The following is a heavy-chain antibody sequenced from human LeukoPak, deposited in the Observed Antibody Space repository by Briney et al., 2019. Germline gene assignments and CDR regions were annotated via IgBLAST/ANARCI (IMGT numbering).Heavy chain of an antibody. Sequence: GRSLRLSCAASGFTFDDYAMHWVRQAPGKGLEWVSGISWNSGSIGYADSVKGRFTISRDNAKNSLYLQMNSLRAEDTALYYCAKDISMVRGVISYMDVWGKGTTVTISS. CDR1: GFTFDDYA. J-gene: IGHJ6*03. V-gene: IGHV3-9*01. CDR3: AKDISMVRGVISYMDV. CDR2: ISWNSGSI. D-gene: IGHD3-10*01.